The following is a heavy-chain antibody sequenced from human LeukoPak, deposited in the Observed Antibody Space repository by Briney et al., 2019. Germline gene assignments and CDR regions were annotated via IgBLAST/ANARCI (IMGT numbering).Heavy chain of an antibody. CDR3: AKVAGDILTGYYNDLGY. D-gene: IGHD3-9*01. CDR1: GFTFSSYA. V-gene: IGHV3-23*01. J-gene: IGHJ4*02. CDR2: ISGSGGST. Sequence: GSLRLSCAASGFTFSSYAMSWVRQAPGKGLEWVSAISGSGGSTYYADSVKGRFTISRDNSKNTLYLQMNSLRAEDTAVYYCAKVAGDILTGYYNDLGYWGQGTLVTVSS.